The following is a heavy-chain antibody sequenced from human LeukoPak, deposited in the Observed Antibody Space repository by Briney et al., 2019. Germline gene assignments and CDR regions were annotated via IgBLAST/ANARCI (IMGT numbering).Heavy chain of an antibody. CDR1: GYTFTGYY. CDR2: INPNSGGT. CDR3: ARYSGSYYRFDY. Sequence: ASVKVSCKASGYTFTGYYMHWVRQAPGQGLEWMGWINPNSGGTNYAQKFQGRVTMTRDTSISTAYMELSRLRSDDTAVYYCARYSGSYYRFDYWGKGTLVTVSS. J-gene: IGHJ4*02. D-gene: IGHD1-26*01. V-gene: IGHV1-2*02.